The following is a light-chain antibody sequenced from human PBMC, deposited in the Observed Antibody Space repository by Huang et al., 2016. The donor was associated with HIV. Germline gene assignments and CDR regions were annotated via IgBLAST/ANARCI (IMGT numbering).Light chain of an antibody. CDR3: QQTYTTIT. CDR2: AAS. J-gene: IGKJ5*01. V-gene: IGKV1-39*01. Sequence: DIQMTQSPSSLSASVGDRVTITCRTSQSIDTYLNWYQQRPGKAPLLLIYAASSLQSGVPSRFRGSGSGTDFALTISSLQPEDLATYYCQQTYTTITFGQGTRLEIK. CDR1: QSIDTY.